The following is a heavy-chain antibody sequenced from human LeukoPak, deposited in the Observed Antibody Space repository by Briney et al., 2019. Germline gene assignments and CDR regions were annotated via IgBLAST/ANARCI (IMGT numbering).Heavy chain of an antibody. J-gene: IGHJ4*02. D-gene: IGHD6-13*01. Sequence: GGSLRLSCAASEFIFSGYWMNWVRQAPGKGLEWVANVKQDGSEKQYVDSVRGRFTISRDNAKNSLYLQMNSLRVEDTAVYYCARDGFVGAADYWGQGTLVTVSS. CDR2: VKQDGSEK. V-gene: IGHV3-7*01. CDR3: ARDGFVGAADY. CDR1: EFIFSGYW.